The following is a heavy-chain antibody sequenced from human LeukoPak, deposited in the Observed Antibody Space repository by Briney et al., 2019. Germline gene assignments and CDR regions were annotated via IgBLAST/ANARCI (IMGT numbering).Heavy chain of an antibody. D-gene: IGHD3-9*01. Sequence: SETLSLTCTVSGGSISSYYWSWIRQPPGKGLEWIGYIYYSGSTNYNPSLKSRVTISVDTSKNQFSLKLSSVTAADTAVYYCARVWDILTGYYEDYWGQGTLVTVSS. J-gene: IGHJ4*02. CDR3: ARVWDILTGYYEDY. V-gene: IGHV4-59*08. CDR2: IYYSGST. CDR1: GGSISSYY.